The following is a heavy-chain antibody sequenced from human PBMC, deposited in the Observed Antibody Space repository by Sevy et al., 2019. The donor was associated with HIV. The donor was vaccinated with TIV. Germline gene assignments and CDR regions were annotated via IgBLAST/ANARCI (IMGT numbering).Heavy chain of an antibody. J-gene: IGHJ4*02. CDR3: ATLFLEDCWGY. CDR2: TSKDGGST. CDR1: GFPFSNYA. D-gene: IGHD3-3*01. Sequence: GGSLRLSCAASGFPFSNYAMTWLRQAPGKGLEWVSITSKDGGSTYYAHSVKGRFIISRDNSKNTLYLQMSSMRAEDTAIYYCATLFLEDCWGYWGQGTLVTVSS. V-gene: IGHV3-23*01.